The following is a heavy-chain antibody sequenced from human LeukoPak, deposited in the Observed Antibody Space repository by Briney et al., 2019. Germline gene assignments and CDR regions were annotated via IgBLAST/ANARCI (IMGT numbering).Heavy chain of an antibody. V-gene: IGHV1-18*01. Sequence: ASVTVSCKASGYTFTSYGISWVRQAPGQGLEWMGWISAYNGNTNYAQKLQGRVTMTTDTSTSTAYMELRSLRSGDTAVYYCARTIEYRSSGWLHFDYWGQGTPVTVSS. J-gene: IGHJ4*02. D-gene: IGHD6-19*01. CDR1: GYTFTSYG. CDR3: ARTIEYRSSGWLHFDY. CDR2: ISAYNGNT.